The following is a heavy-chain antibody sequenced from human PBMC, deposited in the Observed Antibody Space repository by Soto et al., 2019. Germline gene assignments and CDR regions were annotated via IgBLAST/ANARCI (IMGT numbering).Heavy chain of an antibody. J-gene: IGHJ4*02. CDR2: IYYSGTT. V-gene: IGHV4-39*01. CDR3: VVLRQQLVPIDY. Sequence: QLQLQESGPGLVKPSETLSLTCTVSGGSISSNTYYWGWIRQPPGKGLEWIGSIYYSGTTYYNPSLKSRVTISVDTSKNQFSLKLISVTAADTAVYYCVVLRQQLVPIDYWGQGTLVTVSS. D-gene: IGHD6-13*01. CDR1: GGSISSNTYY.